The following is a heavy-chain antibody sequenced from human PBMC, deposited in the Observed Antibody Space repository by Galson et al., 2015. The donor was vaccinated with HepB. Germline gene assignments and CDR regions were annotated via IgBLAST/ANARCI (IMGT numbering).Heavy chain of an antibody. CDR1: AGSFNNYY. J-gene: IGHJ4*02. D-gene: IGHD3-10*01. CDR2: INHSGST. V-gene: IGHV4-34*01. CDR3: ARALRDGTSGMFYFDS. Sequence: ETLSLTCAVYAGSFNNYYWTWIRQIPEKGLEWIGEINHSGSTNYNPSLNSRVTLSRDTSTNQFSLTLSSLTAADTAVYFCARALRDGTSGMFYFDSWGQGNTVIVSS.